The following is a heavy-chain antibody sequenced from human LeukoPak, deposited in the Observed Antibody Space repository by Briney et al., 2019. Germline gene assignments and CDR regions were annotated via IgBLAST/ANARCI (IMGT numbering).Heavy chain of an antibody. V-gene: IGHV3-23*01. D-gene: IGHD1-26*01. CDR1: GFTFNNYA. CDR3: ARDRVGATDYFDY. Sequence: GGSLRLSCAASGFTFNNYAMSWVRQAPGKGLEWVSGISKSGGSTYYADSVKGRFTISRDNPKNTLYLQMNSLRAEDTAVYYCARDRVGATDYFDYWGQGTLVTVSS. J-gene: IGHJ4*02. CDR2: ISKSGGST.